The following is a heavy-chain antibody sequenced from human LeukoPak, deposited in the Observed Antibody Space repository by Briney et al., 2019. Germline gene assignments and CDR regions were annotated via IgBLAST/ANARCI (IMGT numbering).Heavy chain of an antibody. CDR1: GYTFTSYG. J-gene: IGHJ5*02. D-gene: IGHD3-10*01. CDR3: ARDRRSGGLKGSNWFDP. Sequence: GASVKVSCKASGYTFTSYGISWVRQAPGQGLEWMGWIGAYNGNTNYAQKLQGRVTMTTDTSTSTAYMELRSLRSDDTAVYYCARDRRSGGLKGSNWFDPWGQGTLVTVSS. CDR2: IGAYNGNT. V-gene: IGHV1-18*04.